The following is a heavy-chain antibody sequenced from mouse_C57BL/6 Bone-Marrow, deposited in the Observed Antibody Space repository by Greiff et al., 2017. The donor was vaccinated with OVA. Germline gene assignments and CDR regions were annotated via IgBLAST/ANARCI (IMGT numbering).Heavy chain of an antibody. CDR2: IDPSDSYT. CDR1: GYTFTSYW. D-gene: IGHD3-2*02. Sequence: QVQLQQPGAELVMPGASVKLSCKASGYTFTSYWMHWVKQRPGQGLEWIGEIDPSDSYTNYNQKFKGKSTLTVDKSSSTAYMQLSSLTSEDSAVYYCAREGQRRLPFDYWGQGTTLTVSS. J-gene: IGHJ2*01. CDR3: AREGQRRLPFDY. V-gene: IGHV1-69*01.